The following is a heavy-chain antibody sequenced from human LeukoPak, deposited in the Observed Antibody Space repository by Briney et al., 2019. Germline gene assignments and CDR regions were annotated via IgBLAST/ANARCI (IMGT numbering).Heavy chain of an antibody. J-gene: IGHJ6*03. D-gene: IGHD1-7*01. CDR3: ARALNWNYVSDYYYYMDV. V-gene: IGHV1-69*05. CDR2: IMPIFGTA. Sequence: SVKVSCKASGGTFSSYAVSWVRQAPGQGLEWRGGIMPIFGTANYAQKFQGRVTITTDESTSTAYMELSSLRSEDTAVYYCARALNWNYVSDYYYYMDVWGKGTTVTVSS. CDR1: GGTFSSYA.